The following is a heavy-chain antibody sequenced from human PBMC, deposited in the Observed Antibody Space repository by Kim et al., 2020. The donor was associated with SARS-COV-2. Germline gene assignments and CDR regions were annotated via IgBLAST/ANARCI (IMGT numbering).Heavy chain of an antibody. D-gene: IGHD6-13*01. CDR3: AKGSIAAAGTGFDY. J-gene: IGHJ4*02. V-gene: IGHV3-30*02. Sequence: YPDSVEGRFTISRDNSKNTLYLQMNSLRAEDTAVYYCAKGSIAAAGTGFDYWGQGTLVTVSS.